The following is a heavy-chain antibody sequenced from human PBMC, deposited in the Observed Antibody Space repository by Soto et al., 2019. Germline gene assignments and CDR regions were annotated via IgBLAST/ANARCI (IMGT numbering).Heavy chain of an antibody. CDR3: ARDNGYDYIWGRRGY. V-gene: IGHV1-46*03. J-gene: IGHJ4*02. Sequence: QVQLVQSGAEVKKPGASVKVSCKASGYTFTSYYMHWVRQAPGQGLEWMGIINPSGGSTSYAQKFQGRGTMTRDTSTSTVYMELSSLRSEDTAVYYCARDNGYDYIWGRRGYWGQGTLVTVSS. CDR1: GYTFTSYY. CDR2: INPSGGST. D-gene: IGHD3-16*01.